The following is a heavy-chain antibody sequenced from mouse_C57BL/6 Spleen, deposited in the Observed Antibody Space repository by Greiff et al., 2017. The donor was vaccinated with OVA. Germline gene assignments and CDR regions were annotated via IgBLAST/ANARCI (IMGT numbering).Heavy chain of an antibody. J-gene: IGHJ2*01. V-gene: IGHV1-52*01. CDR2: IDPSDSAT. Sequence: QVQLQQPGAELVRPGSSVKLSCKASGYTFTSYWMHWVKQRPIQGLEWIGNIDPSDSATHYNQKFKDKATLTVDKSSSTAYMQLSSLTSEDSAVYYCARVDGYFYYFDYWGQGTTLTVSS. CDR1: GYTFTSYW. CDR3: ARVDGYFYYFDY. D-gene: IGHD2-3*01.